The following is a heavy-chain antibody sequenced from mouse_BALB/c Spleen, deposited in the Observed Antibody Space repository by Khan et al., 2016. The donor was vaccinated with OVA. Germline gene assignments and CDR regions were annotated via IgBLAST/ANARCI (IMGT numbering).Heavy chain of an antibody. CDR3: ARQPDYHYYIMDY. CDR1: GFSLTNYG. D-gene: IGHD1-1*02. V-gene: IGHV2-6-1*01. CDR2: IWSDGST. J-gene: IGHJ4*01. Sequence: VQLVESGPGLVAPSQSLSITCSISGFSLTNYGVHWVRQPPGKGLEWLVVIWSDGSTNYNSALKSRLSISKDNSKSQVFLKMNSLQTDDTAMYYCARQPDYHYYIMDYWGQGTSVTVSS.